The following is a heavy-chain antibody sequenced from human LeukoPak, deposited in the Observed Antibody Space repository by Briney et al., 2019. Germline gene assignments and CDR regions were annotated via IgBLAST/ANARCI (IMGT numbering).Heavy chain of an antibody. V-gene: IGHV3-23*01. CDR1: GFTSSSYG. J-gene: IGHJ4*02. CDR3: AKDDAWLQYGN. Sequence: GGSLRLSCAASGFTSSSYGMSWVRQAPGKGLEWVSGISPNGVITYYADSVKGRFTISRDNSKGTVYLQMNSLRPEDTAVYYCAKDDAWLQYGNWGRGTLVTVSS. D-gene: IGHD5-24*01. CDR2: ISPNGVIT.